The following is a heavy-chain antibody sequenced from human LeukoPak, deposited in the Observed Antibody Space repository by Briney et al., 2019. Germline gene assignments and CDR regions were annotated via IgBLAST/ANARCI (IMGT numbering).Heavy chain of an antibody. D-gene: IGHD1-20*01. V-gene: IGHV4-30-4*08. CDR2: IYYSGST. CDR3: ASGGFGITGTHYCFDY. J-gene: IGHJ4*02. Sequence: SQTLSLTCTVSGGSISSGDYYWSWIRQPPGKGLEWIGYIYYSGSTYYNPSLKSRVTISVDTSKNQFSLKLSSVTAADTAVYYCASGGFGITGTHYCFDYWGQGTLVTVSS. CDR1: GGSISSGDYY.